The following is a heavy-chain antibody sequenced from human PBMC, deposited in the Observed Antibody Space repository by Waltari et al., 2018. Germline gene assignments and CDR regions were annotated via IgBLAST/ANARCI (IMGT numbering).Heavy chain of an antibody. D-gene: IGHD6-13*01. V-gene: IGHV1-69-2*01. CDR2: VDPEDGET. J-gene: IGHJ5*02. CDR3: ATDASIAAGYGWFDP. CDR1: GYTFTDYY. Sequence: EVQLVQSGAEVKKPGATVKISCKVSGYTFTDYYMHWVQQAPGKGLEWRGLVDPEDGETRYAEKCQGRVTITADTSTDTAYMELSILRSEDTAVYYCATDASIAAGYGWFDPWGQGTLVTVSS.